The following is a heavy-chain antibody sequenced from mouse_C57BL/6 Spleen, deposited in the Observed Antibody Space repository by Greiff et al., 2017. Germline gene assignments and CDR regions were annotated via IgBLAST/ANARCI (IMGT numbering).Heavy chain of an antibody. D-gene: IGHD1-1*01. V-gene: IGHV5-17*01. CDR3: AKPLLTYYYAMDY. CDR2: ISSGSSTI. CDR1: GFTFSDYG. J-gene: IGHJ4*01. Sequence: EVMLVESGGGLVKPGGSLKLSCAASGFTFSDYGMHWVRQAPEKGLEWVAYISSGSSTIYYADTVKGRFPIPRANAKNTLFLQMTSLRSEDTAMYYCAKPLLTYYYAMDYWGQGTSVTVSS.